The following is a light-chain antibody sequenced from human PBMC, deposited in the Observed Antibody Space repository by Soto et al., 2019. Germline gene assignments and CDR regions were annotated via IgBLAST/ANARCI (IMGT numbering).Light chain of an antibody. J-gene: IGLJ2*01. Sequence: QLVLTQSPSASASLGASVKLTCTLSSGHSYYAIAWHQQQPEKGPRYLMKLNSDGSHSKGDGIPDRFSGSSSGAERYLTISSLQSEDEADYYCQTWGTGGVVFGGGTQVTVL. CDR1: SGHSYYA. CDR2: LNSDGSH. CDR3: QTWGTGGVV. V-gene: IGLV4-69*01.